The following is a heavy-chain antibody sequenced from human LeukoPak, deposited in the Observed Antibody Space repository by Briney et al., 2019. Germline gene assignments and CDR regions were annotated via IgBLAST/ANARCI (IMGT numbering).Heavy chain of an antibody. Sequence: SVKVSCKASGGTFSSYAISWVRQAPGQGLEWMGGIIPIFGTANYAQKFQGRVTITADESTSTAYMELSSLRSEDTAVYYCARDQYSSSQSDYWGQGTLVTVSS. J-gene: IGHJ4*02. D-gene: IGHD6-6*01. CDR2: IIPIFGTA. V-gene: IGHV1-69*01. CDR1: GGTFSSYA. CDR3: ARDQYSSSQSDY.